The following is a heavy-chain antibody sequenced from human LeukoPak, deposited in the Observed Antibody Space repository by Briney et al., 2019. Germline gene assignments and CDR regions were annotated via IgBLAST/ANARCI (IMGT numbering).Heavy chain of an antibody. Sequence: GGSLRLSCAASGFTFSNYGMHWVRQAPGKGLEWVAFTRYDGSNKYYADSVKGRFTISRDNSKNTLYLQMNSLRAEDTAVYYCAKDRGSGSYYNHFDYWGQGTLVTVSS. CDR1: GFTFSNYG. V-gene: IGHV3-30*02. D-gene: IGHD3-10*01. J-gene: IGHJ4*02. CDR3: AKDRGSGSYYNHFDY. CDR2: TRYDGSNK.